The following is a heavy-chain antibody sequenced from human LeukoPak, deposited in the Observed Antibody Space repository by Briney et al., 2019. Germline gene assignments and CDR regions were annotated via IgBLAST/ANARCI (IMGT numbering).Heavy chain of an antibody. CDR1: GGSSSGYY. D-gene: IGHD1-26*01. J-gene: IGHJ6*03. CDR3: ARGLGGRWDYYYYYYMDV. V-gene: IGHV4-34*01. CDR2: INHSGST. Sequence: SETLSLTCAVYGGSSSGYYWSWIRQPPGKGLEWIGEINHSGSTNYNPSLKSRVTISVDTSKNQFSLKLSSVTAADTAVYYCARGLGGRWDYYYYYYMDVWGKGTTVTVSS.